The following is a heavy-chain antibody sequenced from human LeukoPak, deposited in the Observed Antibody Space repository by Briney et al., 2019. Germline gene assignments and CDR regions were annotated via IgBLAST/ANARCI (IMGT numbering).Heavy chain of an antibody. CDR3: AKDHRDFGVVIKSLGY. V-gene: IGHV3-48*01. CDR2: IGSAI. CDR1: GFTFSDYS. D-gene: IGHD3-3*01. J-gene: IGHJ4*02. Sequence: GGSLRLSCVASGFTFSDYSLNWVRQAPGKGLEWISYIGSAIYYADSVKGRFTISRDNAKNSLFLQMNSLRGEDTAVYYCAKDHRDFGVVIKSLGYWGQGTLVTVSS.